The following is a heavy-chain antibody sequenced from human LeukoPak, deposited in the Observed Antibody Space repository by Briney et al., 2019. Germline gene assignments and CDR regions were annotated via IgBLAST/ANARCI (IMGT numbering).Heavy chain of an antibody. CDR3: ARDSGDGYNNFDY. D-gene: IGHD5-24*01. CDR2: IKQDGSEK. V-gene: IGHV3-7*01. J-gene: IGHJ4*02. CDR1: GFTFSSYW. Sequence: GGSLRLSCAASGFTFSSYWMSWVRQAPGKGLEWVANIKQDGSEKYYVDSVKGRFTISRDNAKNTLYLQMNSLRADDTALYYCARDSGDGYNNFDYWGQGTLVTVSS.